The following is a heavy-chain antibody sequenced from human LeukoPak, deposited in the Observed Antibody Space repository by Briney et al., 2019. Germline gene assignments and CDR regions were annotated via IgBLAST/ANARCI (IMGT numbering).Heavy chain of an antibody. Sequence: SETLSLTCAVSGGSFSGYYWSRIRQPPGKGLEWVGEINHSGSTNYNPSLKSRVTISVDTSKNQFSLKLSSVTAADTAVYYCARGPNYGGNSKDFDYWGQGTLVTVSS. V-gene: IGHV4-34*01. J-gene: IGHJ4*02. CDR3: ARGPNYGGNSKDFDY. D-gene: IGHD4-23*01. CDR2: INHSGST. CDR1: GGSFSGYY.